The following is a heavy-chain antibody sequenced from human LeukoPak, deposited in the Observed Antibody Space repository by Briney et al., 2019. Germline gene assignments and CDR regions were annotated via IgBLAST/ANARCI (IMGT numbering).Heavy chain of an antibody. Sequence: PGGSLRLSCAASEFTFSSYWMHWVRQAPGKGLVWVSRINSDGSSTSYADSVKGRFTISRDNAKNTLYLQMNSLRAEDTAVYYCARDYAGTNWFDPWGQGTLVTVSS. D-gene: IGHD1-26*01. V-gene: IGHV3-74*01. CDR3: ARDYAGTNWFDP. CDR1: EFTFSSYW. J-gene: IGHJ5*02. CDR2: INSDGSST.